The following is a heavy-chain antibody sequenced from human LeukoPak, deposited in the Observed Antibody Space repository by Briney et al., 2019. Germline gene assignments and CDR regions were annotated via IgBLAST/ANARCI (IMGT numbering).Heavy chain of an antibody. CDR3: ARERDSGFGEFPYYYYGMDV. CDR2: ISSSSSYI. CDR1: GFTFSSYS. V-gene: IGHV3-21*01. Sequence: GGSLRLSFAASGFTFSSYSMNWVRQAPGKGLEWVSSISSSSSYIYYADSVKGRFTISRDNAKNSLYLQMNSLRAEDPAVYYCARERDSGFGEFPYYYYGMDVWGQGTTVTVSS. J-gene: IGHJ6*02. D-gene: IGHD3-10*01.